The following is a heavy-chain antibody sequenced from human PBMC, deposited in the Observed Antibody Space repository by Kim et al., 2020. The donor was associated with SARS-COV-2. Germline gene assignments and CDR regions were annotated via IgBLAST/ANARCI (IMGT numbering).Heavy chain of an antibody. CDR2: IKQDGSEK. Sequence: GGSLRLSCAASGFTFSSYWMSWVRQAPGKGLEWVANIKQDGSEKYYVDSVKGRFTISRDNAKNSLYLQMNSLRAEDTAVYYCARSGGAYCSSTSCYGYYYYGMDVWGQGTTVTVSS. CDR1: GFTFSSYW. J-gene: IGHJ6*02. D-gene: IGHD2-2*01. CDR3: ARSGGAYCSSTSCYGYYYYGMDV. V-gene: IGHV3-7*01.